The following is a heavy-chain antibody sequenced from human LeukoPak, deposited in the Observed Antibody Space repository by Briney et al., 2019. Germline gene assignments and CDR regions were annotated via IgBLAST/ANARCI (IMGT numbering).Heavy chain of an antibody. J-gene: IGHJ6*02. CDR3: AKVFRLSGSAGGYYGMDV. Sequence: PGGSLRLSCAASGFTFSSYGMHWVRQAPGKGLEWVAVISYDGSNKYYADSVKGRFTISRDNSKNTLYLQMNSLRAEDTAVYYCAKVFRLSGSAGGYYGMDVWGQGTTVTVSS. CDR2: ISYDGSNK. D-gene: IGHD3-10*01. V-gene: IGHV3-30*18. CDR1: GFTFSSYG.